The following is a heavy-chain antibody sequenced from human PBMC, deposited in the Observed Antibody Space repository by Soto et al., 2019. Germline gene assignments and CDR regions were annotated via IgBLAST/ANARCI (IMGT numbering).Heavy chain of an antibody. CDR2: IYHSGST. CDR1: GGSISSSNW. D-gene: IGHD6-13*01. CDR3: ARGYWLAAAGVGWFDP. V-gene: IGHV4-4*02. Sequence: KPSETLSLTCAVSGGSISSSNWWSWVRQPPGKGLEWIGEIYHSGSTNYNPSLKSRVTISVDKSKNQFSLKLSSVTAADTAVYYCARGYWLAAAGVGWFDPWGQGTLVTVSS. J-gene: IGHJ5*02.